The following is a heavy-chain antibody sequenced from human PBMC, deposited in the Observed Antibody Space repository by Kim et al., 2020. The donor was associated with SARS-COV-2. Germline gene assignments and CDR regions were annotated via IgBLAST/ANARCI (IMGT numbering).Heavy chain of an antibody. Sequence: ASVKVSCKASGYTFTSYGISWVRQAPGQGLEWMGWISAYNGNTNYAQKLQGRVTMTTDTSTSTAYMELRSLRSDDTAVYYCARDGVALVELPYYYYGMDVWGQGTTVTVSS. CDR2: ISAYNGNT. D-gene: IGHD3-16*01. V-gene: IGHV1-18*04. CDR3: ARDGVALVELPYYYYGMDV. J-gene: IGHJ6*02. CDR1: GYTFTSYG.